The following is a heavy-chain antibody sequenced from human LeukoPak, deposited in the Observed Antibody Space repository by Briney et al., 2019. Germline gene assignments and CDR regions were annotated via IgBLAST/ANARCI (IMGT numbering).Heavy chain of an antibody. CDR1: GYTFTGYY. CDR2: MNPNSGNT. D-gene: IGHD4-17*01. V-gene: IGHV1-8*02. Sequence: ASVKVSCKASGYTFTGYYMHWVRQATGQGLEWMGWMNPNSGNTGYAQKFQGRVTMTRNTSISTAYMELSSLRSEDTAVYYCARVDTNDYGDYDSDYWGQGTLVTVSS. J-gene: IGHJ4*02. CDR3: ARVDTNDYGDYDSDY.